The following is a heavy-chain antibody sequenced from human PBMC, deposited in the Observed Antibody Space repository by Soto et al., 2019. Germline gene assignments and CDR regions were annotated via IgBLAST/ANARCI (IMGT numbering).Heavy chain of an antibody. CDR1: GGSISGSY. CDR3: ASGYSSSWYEYYYYYYGMDV. CDR2: VYYTGST. V-gene: IGHV4-59*08. J-gene: IGHJ6*02. D-gene: IGHD6-13*01. Sequence: SETLSLTCSVSGGSISGSYWSWIRQSPGKGLEWLGYVYYTGSTNYSPSLRSRVSISVDTSKNEFSLKLSSVTAADTAVYYCASGYSSSWYEYYYYYYGMDVWGQGTTVTVSS.